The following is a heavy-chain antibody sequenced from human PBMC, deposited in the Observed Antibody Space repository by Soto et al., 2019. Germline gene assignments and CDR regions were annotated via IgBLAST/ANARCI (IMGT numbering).Heavy chain of an antibody. D-gene: IGHD3-10*01. Sequence: ASVKVSCKASGYTFTSYAMHWVRQAPGQRLEWMGWINAGNGNTKYSQKFQGRVTITRDTSASTAYMELSSLRSEDTAVYYCARDLRITMVRGVIIVPRPFDYWGQGTLVTVSS. CDR2: INAGNGNT. V-gene: IGHV1-3*01. J-gene: IGHJ4*02. CDR3: ARDLRITMVRGVIIVPRPFDY. CDR1: GYTFTSYA.